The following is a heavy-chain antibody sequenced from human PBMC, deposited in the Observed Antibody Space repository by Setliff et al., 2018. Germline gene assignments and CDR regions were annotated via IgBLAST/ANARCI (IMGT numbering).Heavy chain of an antibody. J-gene: IGHJ3*02. D-gene: IGHD1-26*01. V-gene: IGHV4-59*01. CDR2: IYNSGST. CDR3: ARPHGRDSAFDS. Sequence: PSETLSLTCTVSGSSISSYYRSWIRQPPGKGLEWIGYIYNSGSTNYNPSLKSRVTISVDTSKNKISLKLTSVTAADTAVYYCARPHGRDSAFDSWGQGRMVTVSS. CDR1: GSSISSYY.